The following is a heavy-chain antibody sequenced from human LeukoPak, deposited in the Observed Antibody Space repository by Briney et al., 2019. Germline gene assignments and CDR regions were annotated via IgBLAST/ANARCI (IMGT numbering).Heavy chain of an antibody. J-gene: IGHJ3*02. Sequence: GGSLRLSCAASGFTFSSYSMNWVRQAPGKGLEWVSGVTPSGDPTYYADSVKGRFIISRDNSKTTMYLQMNSLRAEDTAVYYCARLSGSYYSGAFDIWGQGTMVTVSS. D-gene: IGHD1-26*01. V-gene: IGHV3-23*01. CDR1: GFTFSSYS. CDR3: ARLSGSYYSGAFDI. CDR2: VTPSGDPT.